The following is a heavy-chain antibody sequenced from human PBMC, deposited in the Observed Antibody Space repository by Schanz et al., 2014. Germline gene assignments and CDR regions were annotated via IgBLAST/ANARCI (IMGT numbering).Heavy chain of an antibody. CDR1: GDTFSKYN. CDR2: ISPYNGNT. CDR3: AGTYCSSTSCYTGYYYMDV. V-gene: IGHV1-18*04. J-gene: IGHJ6*03. D-gene: IGHD2-2*02. Sequence: QVQLVQSGPEVKKPGSSVKVSCQAFGDTFSKYNIMWVRQVPGQGLEWLGWISPYNGNTNYAQKLQGRVTMTADTSTSTAYMDLRSLRSDDTAVYYCAGTYCSSTSCYTGYYYMDVWGKGTTVTVSS.